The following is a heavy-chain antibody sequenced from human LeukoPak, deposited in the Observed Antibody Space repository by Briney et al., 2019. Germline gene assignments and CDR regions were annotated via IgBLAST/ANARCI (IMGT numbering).Heavy chain of an antibody. J-gene: IGHJ4*02. D-gene: IGHD5-18*01. CDR1: GFTFSSYS. CDR2: ISSSSSYI. V-gene: IGHV3-21*01. CDR3: ARAGIQLPFDY. Sequence: GGSLRLSCAASGFTFSSYSMTWVRQAPGKGVEWVSPISSSSSYIYYADSVKGRFTISRDNAKNSLYLQMNSLRAEDTAVYYCARAGIQLPFDYWGQGTLVTVSS.